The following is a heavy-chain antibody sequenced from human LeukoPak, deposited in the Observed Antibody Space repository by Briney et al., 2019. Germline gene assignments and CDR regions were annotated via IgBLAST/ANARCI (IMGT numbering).Heavy chain of an antibody. J-gene: IGHJ4*02. CDR3: ARVAAAPFDF. CDR2: INPNSGGT. CDR1: GYTFTGYY. V-gene: IGHV1-2*02. Sequence: ASVKVSCKASGYTFTGYYMHWVRQAPGQGLEWMGWINPNSGGTSYAQKCQGRVTMTRETSISTAYMELSRLRSDGAAVYYCARVAAAPFDFWGQGTLVSV. D-gene: IGHD6-13*01.